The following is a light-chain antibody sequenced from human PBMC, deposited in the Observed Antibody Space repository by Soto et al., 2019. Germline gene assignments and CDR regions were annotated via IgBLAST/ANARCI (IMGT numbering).Light chain of an antibody. Sequence: DIQMTQSPSTLSASVGDRVTLPCRASQSISSWLAWYQQKPGKAPKLLIYKASSLESGVPSRFSGSGAGTEFTLTISSLQSEDSAVYYCQQYQDWPRTFGQGTKVDIK. CDR1: QSISSW. V-gene: IGKV1-5*03. CDR2: KAS. CDR3: QQYQDWPRT. J-gene: IGKJ1*01.